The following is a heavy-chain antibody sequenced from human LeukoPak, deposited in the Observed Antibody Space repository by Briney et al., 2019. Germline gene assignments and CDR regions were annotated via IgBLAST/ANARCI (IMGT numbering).Heavy chain of an antibody. CDR1: GGSISSYY. V-gene: IGHV4-59*01. D-gene: IGHD5-18*01. CDR2: IYYSGST. J-gene: IGHJ4*02. CDR3: ARRGYSYGYLYFDY. Sequence: SETLSLTCTASGGSISSYYWSWIRQPPGKGLEWIGYIYYSGSTNYNPSLKSRVTISVDTSQNQFSLKLSSVTAADTAIYYCARRGYSYGYLYFDYWGQGSLVTVSS.